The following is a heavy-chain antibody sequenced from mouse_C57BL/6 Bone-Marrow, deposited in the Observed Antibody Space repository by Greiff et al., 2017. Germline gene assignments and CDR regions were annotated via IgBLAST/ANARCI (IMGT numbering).Heavy chain of an antibody. CDR3: ARSRIYYYGTLFAY. V-gene: IGHV1-55*01. J-gene: IGHJ3*01. D-gene: IGHD1-1*01. CDR1: GYTFTSYW. CDR2: IYPGSGST. Sequence: QVQLQQPGAELVKPGASVKMSCKASGYTFTSYWITWVKQRPGQGLEWIGDIYPGSGSTNYNEKFKSKATLTVDTSSSTAYMQLSSLTSEDSAVYYCARSRIYYYGTLFAYWGQGTLVTVSA.